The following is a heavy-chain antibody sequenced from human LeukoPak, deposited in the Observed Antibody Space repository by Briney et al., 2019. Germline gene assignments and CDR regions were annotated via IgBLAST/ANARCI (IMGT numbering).Heavy chain of an antibody. Sequence: PSETLSFTCAVYGGSFSGYYWSWIRQPPGKGLEWIGEINHSGSTNYNPSLKSRVTISVDTSKNQFSLKLSSVTAADTAVYYCARAQDFDYWGQGTLVTVSS. CDR3: ARAQDFDY. J-gene: IGHJ4*02. CDR1: GGSFSGYY. V-gene: IGHV4-34*01. CDR2: INHSGST.